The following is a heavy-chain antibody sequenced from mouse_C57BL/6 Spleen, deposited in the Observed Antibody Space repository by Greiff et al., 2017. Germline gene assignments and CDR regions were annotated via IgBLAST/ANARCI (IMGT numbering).Heavy chain of an antibody. D-gene: IGHD2-3*01. CDR1: GYTFTDYE. V-gene: IGHV1-15*01. CDR2: IDPETGGT. Sequence: QVQLQQSGAELVRPGASVTLSCKASGYTFTDYEMHWVKQTPVHGLEWIGAIDPETGGTAYNQKFKGKAILTADKSSSTAYMALRSLSSEDSAVYYCTKKRGGGYFYFDDWGQGTTLTVSS. CDR3: TKKRGGGYFYFDD. J-gene: IGHJ2*01.